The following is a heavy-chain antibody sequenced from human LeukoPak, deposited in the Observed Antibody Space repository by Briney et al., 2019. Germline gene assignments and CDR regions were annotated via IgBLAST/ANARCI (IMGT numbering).Heavy chain of an antibody. CDR3: ATLYDYVWGSYRYFPLDS. V-gene: IGHV3-30*03. CDR1: GLIFSNYA. Sequence: GGSLRLSCAASGLIFSNYAMHWVRQAPGKGLEWVAVISYNGSNEFNAESVKGRFTISRDNSKNTLYLQVNSLRPEDTAVYYCATLYDYVWGSYRYFPLDSWGQGILVTVSS. D-gene: IGHD3-16*02. CDR2: ISYNGSNE. J-gene: IGHJ4*02.